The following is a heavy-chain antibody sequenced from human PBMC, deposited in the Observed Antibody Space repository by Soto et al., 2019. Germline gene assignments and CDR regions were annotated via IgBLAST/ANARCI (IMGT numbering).Heavy chain of an antibody. CDR3: ASDPGYDDFDI. CDR1: GGTFSSYA. CDR2: IIPIFGTA. Sequence: SVKVSCKAAGGTFSSYAISWVRQAPGQGLEWMGGIIPIFGTANYAQKFQGRVTITADESTSTAYMELSSLRSEDTAVYYCASDPGYDDFDIWGQGTMVTVSS. J-gene: IGHJ3*02. V-gene: IGHV1-69*13. D-gene: IGHD6-25*01.